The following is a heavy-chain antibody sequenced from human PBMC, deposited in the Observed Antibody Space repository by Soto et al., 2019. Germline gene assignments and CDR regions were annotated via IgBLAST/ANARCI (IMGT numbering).Heavy chain of an antibody. V-gene: IGHV4-34*01. Sequence: SETLSLTCAVYGGSFSGYYWSWIRQPPGKGLEWIGEINHSGSTNYNPSLKSRVTISVDTSKNQFSLKLSSVTAADTAVYYCARRGPMRVVVNRPFDYWGQGTLATVSS. CDR3: ARRGPMRVVVNRPFDY. D-gene: IGHD3-22*01. J-gene: IGHJ4*02. CDR1: GGSFSGYY. CDR2: INHSGST.